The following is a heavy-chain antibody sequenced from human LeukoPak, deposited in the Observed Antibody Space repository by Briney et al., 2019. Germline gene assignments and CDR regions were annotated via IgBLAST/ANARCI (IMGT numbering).Heavy chain of an antibody. Sequence: ASVTVSCTASGYTFTSYDINWVRQATGQGLEWMGWMNPNSGNTGYAQKFQGRVTLTRDTSISTAYMELSGLKSEDTAVYYCARDYGGDSGWFDPWGQGTLVTVSS. CDR1: GYTFTSYD. CDR2: MNPNSGNT. CDR3: ARDYGGDSGWFDP. D-gene: IGHD4-23*01. J-gene: IGHJ5*02. V-gene: IGHV1-8*01.